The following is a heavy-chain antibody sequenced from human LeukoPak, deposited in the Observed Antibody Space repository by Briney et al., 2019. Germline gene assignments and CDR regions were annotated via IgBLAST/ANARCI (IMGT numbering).Heavy chain of an antibody. Sequence: GESLKISCKGSGYSFTSYWIGWVRQMPGKGLEWVGIIYPRDSDTRYSPSFQGQVTISADKSISTAYLQRSSLKASDTAMYYCARRDGSGSYRLDYWGQGTLVTVSS. CDR2: IYPRDSDT. D-gene: IGHD3-10*01. CDR3: ARRDGSGSYRLDY. V-gene: IGHV5-51*01. J-gene: IGHJ4*02. CDR1: GYSFTSYW.